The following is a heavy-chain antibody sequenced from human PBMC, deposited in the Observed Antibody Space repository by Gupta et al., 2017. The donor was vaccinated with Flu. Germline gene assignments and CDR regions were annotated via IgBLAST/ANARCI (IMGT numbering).Heavy chain of an antibody. CDR2: INSDGNSS. V-gene: IGHV3-74*01. CDR3: ARDGAGEADSPLLGAFDL. D-gene: IGHD3-9*01. J-gene: IGHJ3*01. Sequence: EVQLVESGGGLIQPGGSLRLSCAASGFKFVDHWTHWVRQGPGKGLVGVSRINSDGNSSTYADFVRGRFTISRDRASNTVYLQMGSLRAEDTGVYYCARDGAGEADSPLLGAFDLWGQGTRVTVSS. CDR1: GFKFVDHW.